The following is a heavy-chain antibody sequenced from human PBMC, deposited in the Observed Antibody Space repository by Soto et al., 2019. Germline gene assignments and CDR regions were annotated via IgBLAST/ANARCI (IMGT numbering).Heavy chain of an antibody. D-gene: IGHD4-17*01. CDR3: ARDVPTVTTGGPDY. Sequence: QVQLVQSGVEVEKPGASVKVSCKASGYTFTSYGVSWVRQAPGQGLEWMGWISAYNGNTNYAQKVQGRVTMTTDTXXSTAYMELRSLRSDDTAVYYCARDVPTVTTGGPDYWGQGTLVTVSS. V-gene: IGHV1-18*01. CDR2: ISAYNGNT. CDR1: GYTFTSYG. J-gene: IGHJ4*02.